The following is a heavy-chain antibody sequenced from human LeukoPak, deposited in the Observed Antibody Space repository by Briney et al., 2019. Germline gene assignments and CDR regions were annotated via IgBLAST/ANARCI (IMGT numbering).Heavy chain of an antibody. J-gene: IGHJ4*02. CDR2: ITRSSYV. CDR1: GFTFSTYS. CDR3: ARDAQDYYGSGNTMGY. D-gene: IGHD3-10*01. Sequence: GGSLRLSCAASGFTFSTYSMNWVRQAPGKGLQWVSSITRSSYVYYSDSVKGRFTISRDNAKNSLFLQMNSLRAEDTAVYYCARDAQDYYGSGNTMGYWGQGTLVTVSS. V-gene: IGHV3-21*01.